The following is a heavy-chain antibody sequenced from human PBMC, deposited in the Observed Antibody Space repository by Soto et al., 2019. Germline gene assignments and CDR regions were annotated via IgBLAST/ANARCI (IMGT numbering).Heavy chain of an antibody. J-gene: IGHJ4*02. Sequence: PGESLKISCQASGYSFTAYCITWVRQMPWKGLEWMATIDPSDSYVDYSPSFRGHVTFSVDRSITTVYLQWNSLKASDSAMYFCTRRASSSFYHFDFWGQGALVTVSS. D-gene: IGHD2-2*01. CDR2: IDPSDSYV. V-gene: IGHV5-10-1*01. CDR1: GYSFTAYC. CDR3: TRRASSSFYHFDF.